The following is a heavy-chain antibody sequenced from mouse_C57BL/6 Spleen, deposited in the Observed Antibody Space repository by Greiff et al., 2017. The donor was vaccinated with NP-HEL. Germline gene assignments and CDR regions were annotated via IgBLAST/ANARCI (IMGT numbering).Heavy chain of an antibody. Sequence: QVHVKQSGAELVRPGASVTLSCKASGYTFTDYEMHWVKQTPVHGLEWIGAIDPETGGTACNQKFKGKAILTADKSSSTAYMELRSLTSEDSAVYYCTRALITTVFDYWGQGTTLTVSS. CDR3: TRALITTVFDY. CDR1: GYTFTDYE. CDR2: IDPETGGT. V-gene: IGHV1-15*01. J-gene: IGHJ2*01. D-gene: IGHD1-1*01.